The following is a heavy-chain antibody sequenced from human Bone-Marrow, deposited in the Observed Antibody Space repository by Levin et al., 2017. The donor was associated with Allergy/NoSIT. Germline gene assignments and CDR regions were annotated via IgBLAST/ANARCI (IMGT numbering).Heavy chain of an antibody. V-gene: IGHV1-46*01. J-gene: IGHJ6*02. CDR1: GYTFTSYY. Sequence: ASVKVSCKASGYTFTSYYMHWVRQAPGQGLEWMGIINPSGGSTSYAQKFQGRVTMTRDTSTSTVYMELSSLRSEDTAVYYCARVTMVREYYYGMDVWGQGTTVTVSS. CDR2: INPSGGST. D-gene: IGHD3-10*01. CDR3: ARVTMVREYYYGMDV.